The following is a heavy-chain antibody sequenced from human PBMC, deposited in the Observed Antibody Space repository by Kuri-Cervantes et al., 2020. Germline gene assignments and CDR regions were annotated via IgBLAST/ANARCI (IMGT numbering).Heavy chain of an antibody. CDR1: GGTFSSYA. CDR3: ARGGGYCSSTSCYYWFDP. J-gene: IGHJ5*02. V-gene: IGHV1-69*13. CDR2: IIPIFGTA. D-gene: IGHD2-2*01. Sequence: SVKVSCKASGGTFSSYAISWVRQAPGQGLEWMGGIIPIFGTANYAQKFQGRVTITADESTSTAYMELSSLRSEDTAVYYCARGGGYCSSTSCYYWFDPWGQGTLVTVSS.